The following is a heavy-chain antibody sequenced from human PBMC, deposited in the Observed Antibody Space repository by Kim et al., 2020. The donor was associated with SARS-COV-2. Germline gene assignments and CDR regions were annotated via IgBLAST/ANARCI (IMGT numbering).Heavy chain of an antibody. Sequence: GGSLRLSCAASGFSLSAYAMTWVRQAPGKGLEWVSGISGSGGSTYYADSVKGRFTISRDNSKNTLSLPMNSLRLEDTAVYYCAKDYIAWDVWGQGTKVIV. CDR1: GFSLSAYA. CDR3: AKDYIAWDV. V-gene: IGHV3-23*01. J-gene: IGHJ6*02. D-gene: IGHD3-10*01. CDR2: ISGSGGST.